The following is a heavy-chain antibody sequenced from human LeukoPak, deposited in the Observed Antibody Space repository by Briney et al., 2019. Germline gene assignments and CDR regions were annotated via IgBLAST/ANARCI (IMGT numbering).Heavy chain of an antibody. CDR2: IYYSGST. D-gene: IGHD1-26*01. Sequence: PSETLSLTCTVSGGSLSSYHWSWIRQPPGKGLEWIGYIYYSGSTNYNPSLKSRVTISVDTSKNQFSLKLSSVTAADTAVYYCARGKWELRLGMDVWGQGTTVTVSS. J-gene: IGHJ6*02. V-gene: IGHV4-59*01. CDR3: ARGKWELRLGMDV. CDR1: GGSLSSYH.